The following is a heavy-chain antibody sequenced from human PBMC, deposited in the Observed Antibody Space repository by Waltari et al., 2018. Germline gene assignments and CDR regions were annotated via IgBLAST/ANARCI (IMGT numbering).Heavy chain of an antibody. D-gene: IGHD2-15*01. Sequence: QVQLQESGPGLVKPSGTLSLTCAVSGDSMSGRDWWSWVRQAPGKGLEWVGQVNRSGKTHYSPSLESRVTVSIDTSNKQFSLILTSATAADTAVYYCARDRGRGLYFDSWGQGTLVTVSP. J-gene: IGHJ4*02. CDR1: GDSMSGRDW. CDR3: ARDRGRGLYFDS. V-gene: IGHV4-4*02. CDR2: VNRSGKT.